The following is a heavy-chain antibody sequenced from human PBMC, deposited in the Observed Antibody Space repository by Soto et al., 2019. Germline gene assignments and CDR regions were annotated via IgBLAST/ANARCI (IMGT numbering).Heavy chain of an antibody. CDR3: AKGGKLIRYFGWLSYYMDV. CDR1: GFTFSSYS. D-gene: IGHD3-9*01. Sequence: EVQLVESGGGLVKPGGSLRLSCAASGFTFSSYSMNWVRQAPGKGLEWVSSISSSSSYIYYADSVKGRFTISRDNAKNSLYLQMNSLRAEDTAVYYCAKGGKLIRYFGWLSYYMDVWGKGTTVTVSS. CDR2: ISSSSSYI. J-gene: IGHJ6*03. V-gene: IGHV3-21*01.